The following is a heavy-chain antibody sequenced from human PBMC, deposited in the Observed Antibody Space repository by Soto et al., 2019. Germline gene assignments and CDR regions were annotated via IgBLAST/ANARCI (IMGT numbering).Heavy chain of an antibody. J-gene: IGHJ4*02. CDR3: ANWIEWYSSSSTRDYFDY. CDR1: GFTFSSYA. Sequence: GGSLRLSCAASGFTFSSYAMSWVRQAPGKGLEWVSAISGSGGSTYYADSVKGRFTISRDNSKNTLYLQMNNLRAEDTAVYYCANWIEWYSSSSTRDYFDYWGQGTLVTVSS. V-gene: IGHV3-23*01. D-gene: IGHD6-6*01. CDR2: ISGSGGST.